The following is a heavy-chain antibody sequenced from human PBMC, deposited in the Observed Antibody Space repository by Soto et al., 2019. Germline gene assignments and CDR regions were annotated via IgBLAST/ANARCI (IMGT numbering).Heavy chain of an antibody. CDR1: GFTFSTYA. J-gene: IGHJ6*02. Sequence: PGGSLRLSCTASGFTFSTYAMTWVRQAPEKGLEWVSTISANDDSTYYADSVKGRFSISRDNSKNTLFLQMNSLRAEDTAVYYCATDGAAGSVMEVWGPGTTVTVSS. CDR2: ISANDDST. CDR3: ATDGAAGSVMEV. V-gene: IGHV3-23*01. D-gene: IGHD6-13*01.